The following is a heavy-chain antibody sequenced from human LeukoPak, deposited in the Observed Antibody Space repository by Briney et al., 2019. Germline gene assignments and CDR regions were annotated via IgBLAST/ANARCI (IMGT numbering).Heavy chain of an antibody. Sequence: GGSLRLSCAASGFTVSSNYMSWVRQAPGKGLEWVSVIYSGGGTYYADSVKGRFTISRDNSKNTLYLQMNSLRAEDTAVYYCARSDDYGDYLVDAFDIWGQGTMVTVSS. CDR1: GFTVSSNY. CDR2: IYSGGGT. D-gene: IGHD4-17*01. J-gene: IGHJ3*02. V-gene: IGHV3-66*02. CDR3: ARSDDYGDYLVDAFDI.